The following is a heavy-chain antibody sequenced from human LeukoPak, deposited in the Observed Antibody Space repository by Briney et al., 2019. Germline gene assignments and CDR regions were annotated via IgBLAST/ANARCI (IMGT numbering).Heavy chain of an antibody. J-gene: IGHJ4*02. CDR1: GLTFSSHP. D-gene: IGHD6-13*01. V-gene: IGHV3-30-3*01. CDR3: VREPGPGYFDY. CDR2: ISQDGSKR. Sequence: PGRSLRLSCAASGLTFSSHPMHWVRQAPGKGLEWVAVISQDGSKRHYTDSVKGRFIISRDNSRNTLCLQMNSLRAEDTAVYYCVREPGPGYFDYWGQGTLVTVSS.